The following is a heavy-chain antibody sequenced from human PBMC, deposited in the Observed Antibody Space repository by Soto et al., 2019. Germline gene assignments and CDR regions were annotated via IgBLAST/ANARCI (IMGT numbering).Heavy chain of an antibody. CDR3: ARDGPDYGGNSGDIYWYFDL. Sequence: QVQLVESGGGVVQPGRSLRLSCAASGFTFSSYAMHWVRQAPSKGLEWVAVISYDGSNKYYADSVKGRFTISRDNSKNTLYLQMNSLRAEDTAVYYCARDGPDYGGNSGDIYWYFDLWGRGTLVTVSS. CDR2: ISYDGSNK. D-gene: IGHD4-17*01. CDR1: GFTFSSYA. V-gene: IGHV3-30-3*01. J-gene: IGHJ2*01.